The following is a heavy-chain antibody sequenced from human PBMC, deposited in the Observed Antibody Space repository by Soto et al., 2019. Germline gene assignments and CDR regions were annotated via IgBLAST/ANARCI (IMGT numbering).Heavy chain of an antibody. CDR1: GFMFSNHG. CDR2: ILSDGNNS. CDR3: VRGDNWNDEASDY. D-gene: IGHD1-1*01. V-gene: IGHV3-33*01. J-gene: IGHJ4*02. Sequence: QVQLVESGGGVVQPGRSLRLSCAASGFMFSNHGMHWVRQAPGKGLEWVAVILSDGNNSYYADCVKGRFTISRDNSKNTVYLKMNSLRAEDTAVYYCVRGDNWNDEASDYCGQGTLVTVSS.